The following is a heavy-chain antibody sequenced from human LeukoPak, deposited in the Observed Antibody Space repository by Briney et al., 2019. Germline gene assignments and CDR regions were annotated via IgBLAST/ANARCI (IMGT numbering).Heavy chain of an antibody. CDR3: ARGVTGIYYYYYMDV. Sequence: AAPVKVSCKASGYTFTGYYIHWVRQAPGQGLEWMGWINPNSGDTNYAQKFQGEVTMTRDTSISTAYMELSRLRSDDTAVYYCARGVTGIYYYYYMDVWGKGTTVTVSS. CDR2: INPNSGDT. V-gene: IGHV1-2*02. D-gene: IGHD3-10*01. CDR1: GYTFTGYY. J-gene: IGHJ6*03.